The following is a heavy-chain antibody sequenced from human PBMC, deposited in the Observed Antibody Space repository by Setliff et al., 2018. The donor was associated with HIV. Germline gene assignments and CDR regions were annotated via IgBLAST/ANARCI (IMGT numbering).Heavy chain of an antibody. CDR1: GGSFSGYY. CDR2: INHSGST. J-gene: IGHJ6*03. Sequence: LSLTCAVCGGSFSGYYWSWIRQPPGKGLEWIGEINHSGSTNYNPSLKSRVTISVDTSKNQFSLKLSSVTAADTAVYYCARGGNYYYYYYMDVWGKGTTVTVSS. CDR3: ARGGNYYYYYYMDV. V-gene: IGHV4-34*01.